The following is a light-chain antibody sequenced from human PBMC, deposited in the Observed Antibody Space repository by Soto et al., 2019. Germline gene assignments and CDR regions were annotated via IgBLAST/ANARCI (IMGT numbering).Light chain of an antibody. V-gene: IGKV3-20*01. Sequence: EIVLTQSPATLSLSPGERATLSCTASQGVSNAYVAWYQQKPGQAPRLLISGASFRAPGISDRFSGSGSGTVCALTISRLEPEDFAVYYCQQYARSPRTFGQGTKVDMK. J-gene: IGKJ1*01. CDR2: GAS. CDR1: QGVSNAY. CDR3: QQYARSPRT.